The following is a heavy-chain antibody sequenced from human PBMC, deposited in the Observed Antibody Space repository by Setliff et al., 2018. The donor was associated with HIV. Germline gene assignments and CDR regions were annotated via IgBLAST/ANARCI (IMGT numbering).Heavy chain of an antibody. CDR3: ARDGYSSSFDI. V-gene: IGHV3-30*04. CDR1: GFTFSSYA. J-gene: IGHJ3*02. Sequence: GSLRLSCAASGFTFSSYAMHWVRQAPGKGLEWVAVISYDGSNKYYTDSVKGRFTISRDNSKNTLYLQVNSLRAEDTAVYYCARDGYSSSFDIWGQGTMVTVSS. D-gene: IGHD5-18*01. CDR2: ISYDGSNK.